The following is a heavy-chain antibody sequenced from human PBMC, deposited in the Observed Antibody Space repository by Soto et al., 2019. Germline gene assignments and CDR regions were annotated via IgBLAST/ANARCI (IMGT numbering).Heavy chain of an antibody. CDR2: ISYDGSNK. D-gene: IGHD4-17*01. Sequence: GGSLRLSCAASGFTFSSYGMHWVRQAPGKGLEWVAVISYDGSNKYYAGSVKGRFTISRDNSKNTLYLQMNSLRAEDTAVYYCAKAQNDYGDYAFDYWGQGTLVTVSS. CDR1: GFTFSSYG. CDR3: AKAQNDYGDYAFDY. V-gene: IGHV3-30*18. J-gene: IGHJ4*02.